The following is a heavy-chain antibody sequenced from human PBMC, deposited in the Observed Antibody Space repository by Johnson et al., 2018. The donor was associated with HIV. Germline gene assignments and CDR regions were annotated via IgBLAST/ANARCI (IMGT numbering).Heavy chain of an antibody. CDR3: TRDRDGVGVS. CDR2: IKRKSDGETT. CDR1: GFTFSDAS. D-gene: IGHD3-10*01. V-gene: IGHV3-15*01. Sequence: VQLVESGGGLVKPGGSLRLSCTASGFTFSDASMSWVRQAPGKGLEWVGRIKRKSDGETTDYAAPVKGRFTISRDDSKNSLSLQMSSLKTEDTAVYYCTRDRDGVGVSWGQGTMVTVSS. J-gene: IGHJ3*01.